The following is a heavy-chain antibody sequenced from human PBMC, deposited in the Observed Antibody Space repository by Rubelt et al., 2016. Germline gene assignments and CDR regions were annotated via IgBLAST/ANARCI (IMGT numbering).Heavy chain of an antibody. D-gene: IGHD1-26*01. J-gene: IGHJ3*02. V-gene: IGHV3-48*03. CDR3: ARVGATSFAFDI. CDR2: ISSIGSTI. Sequence: EVQLVESGGGLVQPGGSLRLSCAASGFTFSSYEMNWVRQAPGKGLEWVSYISSIGSTIYYADSVKGRFTISRDNAKNSLYLQMNSLRAEDTAVYYCARVGATSFAFDIWGQGTMVTVSS. CDR1: GFTFSSYE.